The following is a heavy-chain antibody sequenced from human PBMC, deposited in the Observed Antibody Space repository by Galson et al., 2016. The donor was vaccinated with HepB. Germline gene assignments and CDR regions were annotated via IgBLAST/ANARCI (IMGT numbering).Heavy chain of an antibody. Sequence: SLRLSCAASGFTFSSYWMHWVRQTPGKGLVWVSRINGDGSSTNYADSVKGRFTISRENAKNTMFLQMNSLGAEDTAVSYCARGSQSIPNALDIWGQGTVVTGSS. CDR1: GFTFSSYW. V-gene: IGHV3-74*01. CDR3: ARGSQSIPNALDI. CDR2: INGDGSST. D-gene: IGHD2-21*01. J-gene: IGHJ3*02.